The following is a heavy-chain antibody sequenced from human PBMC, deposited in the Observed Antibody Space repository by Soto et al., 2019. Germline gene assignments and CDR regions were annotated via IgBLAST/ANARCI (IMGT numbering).Heavy chain of an antibody. D-gene: IGHD5-18*01. V-gene: IGHV4-61*01. J-gene: IGHJ6*02. CDR3: ARDWRMDTAMVYRYYYGMDV. CDR2: IYYSGST. Sequence: SETLSLTCTVSGGSVSSGSYYWSWIRQPPGKGLEWIGYIYYSGSTNYNPSLKSRVTISVDTSKNQFSLKLSSVTAADTAVYYCARDWRMDTAMVYRYYYGMDVWGQGTTVTVSS. CDR1: GGSVSSGSYY.